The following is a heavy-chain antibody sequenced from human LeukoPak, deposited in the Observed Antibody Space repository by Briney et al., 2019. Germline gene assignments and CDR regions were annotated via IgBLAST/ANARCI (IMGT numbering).Heavy chain of an antibody. Sequence: SETLSLTCTVSGGSISSYYWSWIRQPPGKGLEWIGYIDYSGSTNYNPSLKSRVTISVDTSKNQFSLKLSSVTAADTAVYYCATSRAYYYDSSGPFDYWGQGTLVTVSS. CDR2: IDYSGST. D-gene: IGHD3-22*01. V-gene: IGHV4-59*01. J-gene: IGHJ4*02. CDR1: GGSISSYY. CDR3: ATSRAYYYDSSGPFDY.